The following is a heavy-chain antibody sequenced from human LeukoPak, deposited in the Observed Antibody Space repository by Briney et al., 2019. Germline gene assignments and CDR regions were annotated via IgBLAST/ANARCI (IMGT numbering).Heavy chain of an antibody. J-gene: IGHJ6*02. CDR2: ISAYNGNT. V-gene: IGHV1-18*01. CDR3: ARGRSAIGWYHYYGMDV. Sequence: ASVKVSCKASGYTFTSYGISWVRQAPGQGVEWMGWISAYNGNTNYAQKLQGRVTMTTDTSTSTAYMELRSLRSDDTAVYYCARGRSAIGWYHYYGMDVWGQGTTVTVSS. CDR1: GYTFTSYG.